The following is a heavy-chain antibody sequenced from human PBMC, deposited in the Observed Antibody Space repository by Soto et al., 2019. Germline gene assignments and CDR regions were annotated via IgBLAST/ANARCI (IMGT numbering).Heavy chain of an antibody. CDR2: IYYIGST. V-gene: IGHV4-39*01. J-gene: IGHJ4*02. CDR3: ARLEGLATISYYFDY. CDR1: GGSVSSSNFY. Sequence: QMRLQESGPGLVKPSETRSLTCTVSGGSVSSSNFYCGWVRQAPGKVLEWIGSIYYIGSTYYNPSLESRVTISVDNFKKQFSLKVIPVNAADTAVYYCARLEGLATISYYFDYWGQGTLVTVSS. D-gene: IGHD3-9*01.